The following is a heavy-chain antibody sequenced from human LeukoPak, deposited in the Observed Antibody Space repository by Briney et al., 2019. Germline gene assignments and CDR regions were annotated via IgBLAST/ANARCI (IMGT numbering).Heavy chain of an antibody. CDR2: TKPDGSAE. V-gene: IGHV3-7*01. CDR1: GFSFRNYW. J-gene: IGHJ4*02. CDR3: ARDGGLHTNFDY. D-gene: IGHD2-15*01. Sequence: GGSLRLSCAASGFSFRNYWMGWVRQAPGKGLEWVANTKPDGSAEYYADSVRGRFTAARDNANNLLYLQMNRLRAEDTAVYYCARDGGLHTNFDYWGQGTLLTVSS.